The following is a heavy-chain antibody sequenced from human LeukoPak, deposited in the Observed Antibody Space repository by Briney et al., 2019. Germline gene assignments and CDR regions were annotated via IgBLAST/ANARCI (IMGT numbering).Heavy chain of an antibody. CDR3: VATWIQLKPTRDFDY. V-gene: IGHV1-18*01. CDR1: GYTFTSYG. J-gene: IGHJ4*02. D-gene: IGHD5-18*01. Sequence: ASVKVSCKASGYTFTSYGISWVRQAPGQGLEWMGWISAYNGNTNYAQKLQGRVTMTTDTSTSTAYMELRSLRSDDTAVYYCVATWIQLKPTRDFDYWGQGTLVTVSS. CDR2: ISAYNGNT.